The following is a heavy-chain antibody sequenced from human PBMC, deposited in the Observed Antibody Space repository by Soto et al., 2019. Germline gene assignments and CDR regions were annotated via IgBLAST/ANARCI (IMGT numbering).Heavy chain of an antibody. CDR1: GVSFSGYY. J-gene: IGHJ5*02. CDR3: ARGGYYYGSVSYRRFDP. V-gene: IGHV4-34*01. D-gene: IGHD3-10*01. CDR2: INHSGST. Sequence: QVQLQQWGAGLLKPSETLSLTCAVYGVSFSGYYWSWIRQPPGKGLEWIGEINHSGSTNYHPSLKSRVTISVDTSKNQFSLKLSSVTAADTAVYYCARGGYYYGSVSYRRFDPWGQGTLVTVSS.